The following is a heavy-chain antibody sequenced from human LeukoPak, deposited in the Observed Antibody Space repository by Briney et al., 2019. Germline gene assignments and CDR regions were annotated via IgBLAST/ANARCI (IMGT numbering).Heavy chain of an antibody. CDR3: ARVGGHYYGSGSYSYYYYMDV. CDR2: ISSSSSYI. J-gene: IGHJ6*03. V-gene: IGHV3-21*01. CDR1: EFTFSSYS. Sequence: PGGSLRLSCAASEFTFSSYSMNWVRQAPGKGLEWVSSISSSSSYIYYADSVKGRFTISRDNAKNSLYLQMNSLRAEETAVYYCARVGGHYYGSGSYSYYYYMDVWGKGTTVTISS. D-gene: IGHD3-10*01.